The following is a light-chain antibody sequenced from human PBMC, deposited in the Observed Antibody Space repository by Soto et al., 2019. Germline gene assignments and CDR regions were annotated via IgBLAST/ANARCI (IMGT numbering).Light chain of an antibody. J-gene: IGLJ1*01. Sequence: QSVLTQPPSVSGAPGQRVTISCTGSSSNIGAGFDVHWYQQPPGTAPKLLIYGNINRPSGVPDRFSGSKSGTSASLAITGLQAEDEADYYCQSYDSSLSGYVFGTGTKVTVL. CDR3: QSYDSSLSGYV. CDR2: GNI. V-gene: IGLV1-40*01. CDR1: SSNIGAGFD.